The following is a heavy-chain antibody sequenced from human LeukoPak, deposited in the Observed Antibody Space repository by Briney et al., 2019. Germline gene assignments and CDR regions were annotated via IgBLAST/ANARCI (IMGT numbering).Heavy chain of an antibody. V-gene: IGHV3-33*01. CDR3: ARWGGTRQYYFDY. J-gene: IGHJ4*02. CDR2: TRFDGSIK. Sequence: GGSLRLSCAVSGFIFSDYGFHWVRQAPGKGLEWVAVTRFDGSIKQYADSVKGRFTISRDDSKNTLYLQMNFLQYEDTAVYYCARWGGTRQYYFDYWGQGTLVTVSS. CDR1: GFIFSDYG. D-gene: IGHD1-1*01.